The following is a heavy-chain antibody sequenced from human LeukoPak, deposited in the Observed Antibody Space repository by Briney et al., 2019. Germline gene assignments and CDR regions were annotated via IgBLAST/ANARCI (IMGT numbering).Heavy chain of an antibody. CDR3: ARDRRDGYNDY. CDR2: ISRSGDTI. Sequence: PGGSLRLSCAASGFTFSSYGMNWVRQAPGKGLEWVSYISRSGDTIFYADSVKGRFTISRDNAKNSLFLQMNSLRAEDTAVFYCARDRRDGYNDYWGQGTLVTVSS. D-gene: IGHD5-24*01. J-gene: IGHJ4*02. CDR1: GFTFSSYG. V-gene: IGHV3-48*03.